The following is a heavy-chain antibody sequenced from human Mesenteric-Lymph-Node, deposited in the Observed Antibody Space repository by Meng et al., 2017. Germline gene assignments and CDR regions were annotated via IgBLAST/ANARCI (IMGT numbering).Heavy chain of an antibody. CDR3: ARTNYGDYNWFDP. J-gene: IGHJ5*02. D-gene: IGHD4-17*01. CDR1: GGSISSGGFY. V-gene: IGHV4-31*03. CDR2: IYYSGST. Sequence: GQLHESGPGLVKPSQTLSLTCTVSGGSISSGGFYWSWIRQNPGKGLEWIGYIYYSGSTYYNPSLRSRVAISIDTSKNQFSLKLTSVTAADTAVYFCARTNYGDYNWFDPWGQGTLVTVSS.